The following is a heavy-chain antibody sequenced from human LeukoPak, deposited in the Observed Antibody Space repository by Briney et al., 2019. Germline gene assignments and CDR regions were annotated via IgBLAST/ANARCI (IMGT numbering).Heavy chain of an antibody. J-gene: IGHJ4*02. Sequence: SETLSLTCTVSGGSISSSSYYWGWIRQPPGKGLEWIGSTYYSGSTYYNPSLKSRVTISVDTSKNQFSLKLSSVTAADTAVYYCARHGKEQWLEDPFDYWGQGTLVTVSS. V-gene: IGHV4-39*01. D-gene: IGHD6-19*01. CDR2: TYYSGST. CDR3: ARHGKEQWLEDPFDY. CDR1: GGSISSSSYY.